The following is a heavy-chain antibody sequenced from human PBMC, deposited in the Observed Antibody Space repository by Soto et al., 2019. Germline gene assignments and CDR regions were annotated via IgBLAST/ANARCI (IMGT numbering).Heavy chain of an antibody. CDR1: GGSISSYY. CDR3: ARVHWGIAAAGNYYYYGMDV. V-gene: IGHV4-4*07. J-gene: IGHJ6*02. Sequence: PSETLSLTCTVSGGSISSYYWSWIRQPAGKGLEWIGRIYTSGSTNYNPSLKSRVTMSVDTSKNQFSLKLSSVTAADTAVYYCARVHWGIAAAGNYYYYGMDVWGQGTTVTAP. CDR2: IYTSGST. D-gene: IGHD6-13*01.